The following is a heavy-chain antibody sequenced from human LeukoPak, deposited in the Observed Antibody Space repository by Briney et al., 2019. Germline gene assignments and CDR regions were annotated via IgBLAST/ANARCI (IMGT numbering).Heavy chain of an antibody. D-gene: IGHD6-13*01. Sequence: SETLSLTCTVSGGSISSSSYYWGWIRQPPGKGLEWIGSIYYSGSTYYNPSLKSRVTISVDTSKNQFSLKLSSVTAADTAVYYCARGRYSSSWYKDWGQGTLVTVSS. J-gene: IGHJ4*02. V-gene: IGHV4-39*07. CDR3: ARGRYSSSWYKD. CDR2: IYYSGST. CDR1: GGSISSSSYY.